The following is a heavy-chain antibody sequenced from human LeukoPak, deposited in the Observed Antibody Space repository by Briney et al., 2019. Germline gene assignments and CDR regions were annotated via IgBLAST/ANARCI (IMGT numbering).Heavy chain of an antibody. CDR1: GGSVNNYY. V-gene: IGHV4-39*07. D-gene: IGHD3-10*01. CDR3: ARDPPEWFGELSTYYYYYMDV. Sequence: SETLSLTCTVSGGSVNNYYWGRTRQPPGVGVDWIGIVYYSRSTYYNPSLKCRVTISVDTSKNQFSLKLNSVTAADTAVYYCARDPPEWFGELSTYYYYYMDVWGKGTTVTVSS. CDR2: VYYSRST. J-gene: IGHJ6*03.